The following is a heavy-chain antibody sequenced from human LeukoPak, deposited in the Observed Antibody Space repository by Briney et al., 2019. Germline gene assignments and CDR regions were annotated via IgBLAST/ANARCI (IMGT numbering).Heavy chain of an antibody. D-gene: IGHD3-3*01. CDR3: ARSYDFWSGYLFYMDV. CDR2: ISAYNGNT. CDR1: GGTFSSYT. V-gene: IGHV1-18*01. J-gene: IGHJ6*03. Sequence: ASVKVSCKASGGTFSSYTISWVRQAPGQGLEWMGWISAYNGNTNYAQKLQGRVTMTTDTSTSTAYMELRSLRSDDTAVYYCARSYDFWSGYLFYMDVWGKGTTVTVSS.